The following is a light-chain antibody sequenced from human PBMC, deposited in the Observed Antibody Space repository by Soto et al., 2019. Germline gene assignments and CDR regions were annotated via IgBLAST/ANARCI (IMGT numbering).Light chain of an antibody. J-gene: IGKJ5*01. CDR2: GAS. Sequence: EFVLTQSPGTLSLSPGEGATLSCRASQSVSSRLAWYQQKPGQAPRLLISGASTRASGIPDRFSGSGSGTDFSLTISRLDPEDFALYYCQQYDKSPITFGQGTRLEIK. CDR1: QSVSSR. V-gene: IGKV3-20*01. CDR3: QQYDKSPIT.